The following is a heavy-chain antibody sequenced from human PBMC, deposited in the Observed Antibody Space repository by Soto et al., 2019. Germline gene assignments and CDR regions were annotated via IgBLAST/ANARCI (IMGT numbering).Heavy chain of an antibody. CDR3: ARSPLPAYFDY. D-gene: IGHD2-2*01. Sequence: GGSLRLSCAASGFTFSSYGMHWVRQAPGKGLEWVAVIWYDGSNKYYADSVKGRFTISRDNSKNTLYLQMNSLRAEDTAVYYCARSPLPAYFDYWGQGTLVTVSS. J-gene: IGHJ4*02. CDR2: IWYDGSNK. CDR1: GFTFSSYG. V-gene: IGHV3-33*01.